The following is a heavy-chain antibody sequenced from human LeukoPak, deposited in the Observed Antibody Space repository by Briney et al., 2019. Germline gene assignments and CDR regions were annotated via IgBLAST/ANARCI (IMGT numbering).Heavy chain of an antibody. CDR2: IYSGGST. CDR1: GFTVSSNY. CDR3: ARVGAVAGMLDGDFDY. V-gene: IGHV3-66*01. Sequence: GGSLRLSCAASGFTVSSNYMSWVRQAPGKGLEWVSVIYSGGSTYYADSVKGRFTISRDNSKNTLYLQMNSLRAEDTAVYCCARVGAVAGMLDGDFDYWGQGTLVTVSS. J-gene: IGHJ4*02. D-gene: IGHD6-19*01.